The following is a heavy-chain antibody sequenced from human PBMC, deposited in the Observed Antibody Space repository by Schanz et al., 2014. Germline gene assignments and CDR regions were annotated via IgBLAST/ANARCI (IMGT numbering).Heavy chain of an antibody. D-gene: IGHD3-10*01. Sequence: QVQLVESGGGVVQPGGSLRLSCAASGFIFSNYGMHWVRQAPGKGLEWVSGISGSGGSTYYADSVKGRLTISRDNSKNTLYRQMNRLRGEDTAVYYCARDFDGRQGYCSGYCVGDCMDDWGQGSTVTVSS. J-gene: IGHJ6*02. CDR2: ISGSGGST. CDR3: ARDFDGRQGYCSGYCVGDCMDD. V-gene: IGHV3-NL1*01. CDR1: GFIFSNYG.